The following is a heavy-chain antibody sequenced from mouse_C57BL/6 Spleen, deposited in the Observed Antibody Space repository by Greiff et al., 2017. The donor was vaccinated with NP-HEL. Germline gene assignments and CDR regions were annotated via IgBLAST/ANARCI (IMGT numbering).Heavy chain of an antibody. Sequence: QVQLQQPGAELVRPGTSVKLSCKASGYTFTSYWMHWVKQRPGQGLEWIGVIDPSDSYTTYNQKFKGKATLTVDTSSSTSYMQLSSLTSEDSAVYYCARKEVRDYYGIPVAYWGQGTLVTVSA. J-gene: IGHJ3*01. V-gene: IGHV1-59*01. CDR2: IDPSDSYT. D-gene: IGHD1-1*01. CDR3: ARKEVRDYYGIPVAY. CDR1: GYTFTSYW.